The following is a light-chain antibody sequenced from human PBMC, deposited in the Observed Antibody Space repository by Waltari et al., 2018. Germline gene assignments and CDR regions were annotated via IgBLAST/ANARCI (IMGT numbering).Light chain of an antibody. J-gene: IGLJ3*02. CDR1: SNDVGGYTY. V-gene: IGLV2-14*03. Sequence: QSALTQPASVSGSPGQSITISCTGTSNDVGGYTYVPWYQQHPGKAPKLMIYDVSNRPSGVSNRFSGSKSGNTAALTISGLQAEDEADYYCSSYTSSLTLVFGGGTKLTVL. CDR3: SSYTSSLTLV. CDR2: DVS.